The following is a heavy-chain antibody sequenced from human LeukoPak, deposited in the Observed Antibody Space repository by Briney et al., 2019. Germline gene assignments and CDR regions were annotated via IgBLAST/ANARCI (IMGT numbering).Heavy chain of an antibody. J-gene: IGHJ4*02. V-gene: IGHV4-39*01. CDR3: AKHIRMAVAGIPPAISTY. CDR2: MFDRGAT. CDR1: GDSISSTSSC. D-gene: IGHD2-2*01. Sequence: SETLSLTCIVSGDSISSTSSCWGWIRHPPGKCLEWIGIMFDRGATYFNPSLKSRVTISVDTSKNHFSLKLASCTAADTAVYYCAKHIRMAVAGIPPAISTYWGQGTLVTVSS.